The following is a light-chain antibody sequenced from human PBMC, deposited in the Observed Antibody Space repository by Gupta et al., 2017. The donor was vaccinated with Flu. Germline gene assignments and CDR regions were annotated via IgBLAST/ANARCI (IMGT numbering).Light chain of an antibody. CDR2: GAS. CDR3: QHYNNWPLT. V-gene: IGKV3-15*01. Sequence: EIVMTQSPATLSVSPGDRATLSCRASQSVRNNLAWYQQKPGQAPRLLLYGASTRATGIPVRFSGSGSGTEFTLTISSLQSEDFAVYFCQHYNNWPLTFGGGTXVEIK. J-gene: IGKJ4*01. CDR1: QSVRNN.